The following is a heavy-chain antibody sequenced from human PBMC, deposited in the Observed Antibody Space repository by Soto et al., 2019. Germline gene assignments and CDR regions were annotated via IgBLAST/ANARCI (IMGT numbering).Heavy chain of an antibody. CDR3: AKRITMTF. CDR1: GFTFSSYG. D-gene: IGHD3-22*01. J-gene: IGHJ4*02. Sequence: VRLSCAASGFTFSSYGMHWVRQAPGKGLEWVAVISYDGSNKYYADSVKGRFTISRGNSKNTLYLQMNSLRAEDTAVYYCAKRITMTFWGQGTLVTVSS. V-gene: IGHV3-30*18. CDR2: ISYDGSNK.